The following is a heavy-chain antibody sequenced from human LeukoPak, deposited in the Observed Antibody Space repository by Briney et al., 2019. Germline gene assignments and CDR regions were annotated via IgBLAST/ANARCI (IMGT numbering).Heavy chain of an antibody. J-gene: IGHJ6*03. V-gene: IGHV4-4*07. CDR2: IYTFGNT. Sequence: PSETLSLTCTVSGGSISNYYWSWIRQPAGKGLEWIGRIYTFGNTDYNPSLKSRVTMSVDTSKNQFSLKVTSMTAADTAVYYCARVSASASPHGYYYYSMDVWGKGTTVTVSS. D-gene: IGHD2-2*01. CDR1: GGSISNYY. CDR3: ARVSASASPHGYYYYSMDV.